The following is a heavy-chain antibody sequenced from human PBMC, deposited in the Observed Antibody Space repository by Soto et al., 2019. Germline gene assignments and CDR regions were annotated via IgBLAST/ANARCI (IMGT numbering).Heavy chain of an antibody. CDR3: ARGYEYYDFWSGYQHYYYGMDV. Sequence: GGSLRLSCAAPGFTFSSYSMNWVRQAPGKGLEWVSSISSSSSYIYYADSVKGRFTISRDNAENSLYLQMNSLRVEDTAVYYCARGYEYYDFWSGYQHYYYGMDVWGQGTTVTVSS. D-gene: IGHD3-3*01. V-gene: IGHV3-21*01. J-gene: IGHJ6*02. CDR2: ISSSSSYI. CDR1: GFTFSSYS.